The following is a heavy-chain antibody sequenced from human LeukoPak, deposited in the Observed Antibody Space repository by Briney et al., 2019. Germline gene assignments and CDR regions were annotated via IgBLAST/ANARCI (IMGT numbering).Heavy chain of an antibody. V-gene: IGHV3-30*02. D-gene: IGHD4-17*01. Sequence: GGSLRLSCAASGFTFSSYGMHWVRQAPGKGLEWVAFIRYDGSNKYYADSVKGRFTISRDNAKNSLYLQMNSLRAEDTAVYYCAREGAYGDRNAFDIWGQGTMVAVSS. CDR1: GFTFSSYG. CDR3: AREGAYGDRNAFDI. CDR2: IRYDGSNK. J-gene: IGHJ3*02.